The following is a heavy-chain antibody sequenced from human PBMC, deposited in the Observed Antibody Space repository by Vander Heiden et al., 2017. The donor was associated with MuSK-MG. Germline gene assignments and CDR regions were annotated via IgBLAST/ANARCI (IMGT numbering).Heavy chain of an antibody. V-gene: IGHV3-15*01. Sequence: EVQLVESGGGLVKPGGSLRLSCAASGFTFSNAWMHWVRQAPGKGLEWVGRIKSKTEGGTTDYAAPVKGRFTISRDDSKNTMYLKMDSLKTEDTAVYYCTNLYWDYWGHGTLVTVSS. CDR1: GFTFSNAW. CDR2: IKSKTEGGTT. CDR3: TNLYWDY. D-gene: IGHD2-15*01. J-gene: IGHJ4*01.